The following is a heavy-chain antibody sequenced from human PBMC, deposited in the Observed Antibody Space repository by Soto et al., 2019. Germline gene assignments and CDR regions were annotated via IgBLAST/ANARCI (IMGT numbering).Heavy chain of an antibody. V-gene: IGHV3-74*01. CDR3: ARELVTTWWDWFDP. D-gene: IGHD4-4*01. Sequence: GESLRLACAASGFTFCSSWVALVRQAPGKGLVWVSRINSDGSSTSYADSVKGRFTISRDNAKNTLYLQMNSLRAEDTAVYYCARELVTTWWDWFDPWGQGTLVTVSS. J-gene: IGHJ5*02. CDR2: INSDGSST. CDR1: GFTFCSSW.